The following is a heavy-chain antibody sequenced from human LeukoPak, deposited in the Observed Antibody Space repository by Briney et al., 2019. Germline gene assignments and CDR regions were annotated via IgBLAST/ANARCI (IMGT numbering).Heavy chain of an antibody. V-gene: IGHV1-24*01. Sequence: AASVKVSCKVSGYTLTELSMHWVRQAPGKGLEWMGGFDPEDGETIYAQKFQGRVTMTEDTSTDTAYMELSSLRSEDTAVYYCATAPPLRFLEWLIAPWGQGTLVTVSS. J-gene: IGHJ5*02. D-gene: IGHD3-3*01. CDR2: FDPEDGET. CDR3: ATAPPLRFLEWLIAP. CDR1: GYTLTELS.